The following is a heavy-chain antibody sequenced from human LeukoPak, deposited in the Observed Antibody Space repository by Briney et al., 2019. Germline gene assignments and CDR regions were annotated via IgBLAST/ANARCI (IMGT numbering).Heavy chain of an antibody. CDR2: IYTSGST. CDR3: ARDRGDGYNSGYFDY. V-gene: IGHV4-61*02. D-gene: IGHD5-24*01. J-gene: IGHJ4*02. CDR1: GASISSGSYY. Sequence: SETLSLTCTVSGASISSGSYYWSWIRQPAGKGLEWIGRIYTSGSTTYNPSLKSRVTISVDTSKNQFSLKLSSVTAADTAVYYCARDRGDGYNSGYFDYWSQGTLVTVSS.